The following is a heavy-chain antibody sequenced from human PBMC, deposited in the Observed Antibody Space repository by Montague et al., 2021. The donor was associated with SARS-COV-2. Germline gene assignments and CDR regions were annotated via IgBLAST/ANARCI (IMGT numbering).Heavy chain of an antibody. D-gene: IGHD4-17*01. CDR1: GGSLSGYY. Sequence: SETLSLTCAVYGGSLSGYYWSWIRQPPEKGLEWIGEINHSANTKYNPSLKSPVTISVDTSKNQFSLKLSSVTAVDTAVYYCARGSTVTHYWGQGTLVTVSS. CDR2: INHSANT. J-gene: IGHJ4*02. V-gene: IGHV4-34*01. CDR3: ARGSTVTHY.